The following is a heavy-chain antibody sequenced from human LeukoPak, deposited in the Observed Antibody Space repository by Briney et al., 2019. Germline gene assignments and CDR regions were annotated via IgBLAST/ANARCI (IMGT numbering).Heavy chain of an antibody. V-gene: IGHV3-30*02. CDR2: IRYDGSNK. CDR1: GFTFSSYG. D-gene: IGHD1-1*01. Sequence: GGSLRLSCAASGFTFSSYGMHWVRQAPGKGLEWVAFIRYDGSNKYYADSVKGRFTISRDNSKNTLYLQMNSLRAEDTAVYYCAKDLLKGRYLPSPLGYWGQGTLVTVSS. J-gene: IGHJ4*02. CDR3: AKDLLKGRYLPSPLGY.